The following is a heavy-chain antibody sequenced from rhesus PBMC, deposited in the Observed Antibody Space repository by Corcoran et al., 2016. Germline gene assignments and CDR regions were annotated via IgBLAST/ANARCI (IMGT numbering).Heavy chain of an antibody. Sequence: QVQLQESGPGLVQPSETLSLTCAVSGASISSYWWNWIRQPPGKGLEWSGEINGNSGRTNYNPSLKIRVTIAKDAAKNQVSLKLSSVTAADTAVYYCARGAQGLDVWGRGVLVTVSS. J-gene: IGHJ5-2*02. CDR3: ARGAQGLDV. CDR1: GASISSYW. V-gene: IGHV4-80*01. CDR2: INGNSGRT.